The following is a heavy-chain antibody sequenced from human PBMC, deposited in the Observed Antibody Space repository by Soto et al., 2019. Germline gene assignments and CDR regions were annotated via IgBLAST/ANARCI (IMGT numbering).Heavy chain of an antibody. J-gene: IGHJ2*01. CDR2: ISGSGGST. CDR3: ARDSTVTNGLDL. Sequence: PGGSLRLSCAASGFTFSSYAMSWVRQAPGKGLEWVSAISGSGGSTYYADSVKGRFTISRDNAKNSLYLQMNSLRAEDTAVYYCARDSTVTNGLDLWGRGTLVTVSS. CDR1: GFTFSSYA. V-gene: IGHV3-23*01. D-gene: IGHD4-4*01.